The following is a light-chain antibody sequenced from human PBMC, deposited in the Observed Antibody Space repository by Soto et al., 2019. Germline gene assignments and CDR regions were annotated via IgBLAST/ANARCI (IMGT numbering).Light chain of an antibody. J-gene: IGLJ1*01. Sequence: QSVLTQPASVSGSPGQSIAISCTGTSSEVGAYDYVSWYQQHPGKAPKLMIYDVSNRPSGVSNLFSGSKSGNTASLTISGLQAEDEADYYCSSYTSSSTPLYVFGTGTKVTVL. CDR3: SSYTSSSTPLYV. CDR2: DVS. CDR1: SSEVGAYDY. V-gene: IGLV2-14*03.